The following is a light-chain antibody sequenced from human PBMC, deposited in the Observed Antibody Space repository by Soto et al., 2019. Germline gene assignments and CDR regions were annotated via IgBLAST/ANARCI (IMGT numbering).Light chain of an antibody. Sequence: EIVLTQSPGTLSLSPGERASLTCRASQSVSTYYLAWYQQKSGQAPRLLIHATSSRASGIPDRFSGSGSGTDFTLTISRLEPEDFAVYYCQQYGSSPITFGGGTKVDIK. CDR3: QQYGSSPIT. V-gene: IGKV3-20*01. CDR1: QSVSTYY. CDR2: ATS. J-gene: IGKJ4*01.